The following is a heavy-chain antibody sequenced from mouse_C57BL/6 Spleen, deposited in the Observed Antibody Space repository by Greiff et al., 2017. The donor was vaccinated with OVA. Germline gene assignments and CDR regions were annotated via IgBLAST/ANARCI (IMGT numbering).Heavy chain of an antibody. CDR2: IDPSDSYT. J-gene: IGHJ2*01. D-gene: IGHD3-2*02. Sequence: QVQLQQSGAELVMPGASVKLSCKASGYTFTSYWMHWVKQRPGQGLEWIGEIDPSDSYTNYNQKFKGKSTLTVDKSSSTAYMQLSSLTSEDSAVYYCARGGDSSGYGFDYWGQGTTLTVSS. CDR1: GYTFTSYW. V-gene: IGHV1-69*01. CDR3: ARGGDSSGYGFDY.